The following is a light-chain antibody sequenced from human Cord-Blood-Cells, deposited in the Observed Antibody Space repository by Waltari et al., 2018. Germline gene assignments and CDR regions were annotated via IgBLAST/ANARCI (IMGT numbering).Light chain of an antibody. Sequence: EIVLTQSPATLSLSPGERATLSCRASQSVSSYLAWYQQKPSQAPRLLIYDASNRATGIPARFSGSGSGTDFTLTISSLEPEDFAVYYCQQRSNWLTFGGGTKVESK. CDR3: QQRSNWLT. CDR1: QSVSSY. J-gene: IGKJ4*01. CDR2: DAS. V-gene: IGKV3-11*01.